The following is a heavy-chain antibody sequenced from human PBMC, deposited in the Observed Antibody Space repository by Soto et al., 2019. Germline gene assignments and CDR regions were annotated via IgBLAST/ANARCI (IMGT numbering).Heavy chain of an antibody. D-gene: IGHD1-1*01. CDR2: IYYSGGT. V-gene: IGHV4-31*03. J-gene: IGHJ4*02. Sequence: QVQLQESGPGLVKPSQTLPLTCTVSGGSISSGDYYWSWIRQHPGKGLEWIGYIYYSGGTYYNPSLKSRVTISIDTSKNQFSLKLSSVTAADTAVYFWARGVDGRPGLYFDYWGQGTLVTVSS. CDR1: GGSISSGDYY. CDR3: ARGVDGRPGLYFDY.